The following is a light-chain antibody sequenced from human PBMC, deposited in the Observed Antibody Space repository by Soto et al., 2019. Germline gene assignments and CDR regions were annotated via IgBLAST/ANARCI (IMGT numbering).Light chain of an antibody. CDR3: SSYTRSSPLV. Sequence: QSALTQPASVSGSPGQSITISCTGTSSDVGGYNYVSWYQQHPRKAPKLMIYEVSNRPSGVSNRFSGSKSGNSASLTISGLQAEDEADYYCSSYTRSSPLVFGTGTKLPVL. CDR2: EVS. CDR1: SSDVGGYNY. J-gene: IGLJ1*01. V-gene: IGLV2-14*01.